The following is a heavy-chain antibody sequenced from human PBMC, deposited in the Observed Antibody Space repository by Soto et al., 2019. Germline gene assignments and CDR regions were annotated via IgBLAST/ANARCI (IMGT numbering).Heavy chain of an antibody. CDR3: ARRDRSGFSYWLDT. V-gene: IGHV4-31*03. J-gene: IGHJ5*02. CDR1: GGSISSGDYY. D-gene: IGHD3-22*01. CDR2: IYFSGTT. Sequence: QVQLQESGPGLVKPSQTLSLTCTVSGGSISSGDYYWSWIRQHPGKGLEWIRTIYFSGTTYYNPSLKSRVTISVDTSKNQFSLNLSSVTAADTAVYYCARRDRSGFSYWLDTWGQGTLVTVSS.